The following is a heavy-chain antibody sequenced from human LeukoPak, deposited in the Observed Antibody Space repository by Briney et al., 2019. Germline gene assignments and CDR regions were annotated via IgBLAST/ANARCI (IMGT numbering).Heavy chain of an antibody. V-gene: IGHV1-18*01. Sequence: ASVKVSCKASGYTFTSYGISWVRQAPGQGLEWMGWISAYNGNTNYAQKLQGRVTMTTDTSTSTAYTELRSLRSDDTAVYYCARDGYNSYYYYYGMDVWGQGTTVTVSS. J-gene: IGHJ6*02. CDR1: GYTFTSYG. CDR2: ISAYNGNT. D-gene: IGHD5-24*01. CDR3: ARDGYNSYYYYYGMDV.